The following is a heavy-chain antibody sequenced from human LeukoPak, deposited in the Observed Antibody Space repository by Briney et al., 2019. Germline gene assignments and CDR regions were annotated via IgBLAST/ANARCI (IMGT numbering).Heavy chain of an antibody. D-gene: IGHD3-10*01. CDR2: IYYSGNT. CDR3: TRVRPGSQSDY. J-gene: IGHJ4*02. CDR1: GGSISSSSYY. V-gene: IGHV4-39*07. Sequence: SETLSLTCTVSGGSISSSSYYWGWIRQPPGKGLEWIGSIYYSGNTYYNPSLESRVTISVDTSKNHFSLQLSSVTAADTAVYYCTRVRPGSQSDYWGQGTLVTVSS.